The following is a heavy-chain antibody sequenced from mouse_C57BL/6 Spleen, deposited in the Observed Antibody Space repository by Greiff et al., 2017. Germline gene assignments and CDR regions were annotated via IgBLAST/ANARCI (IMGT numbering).Heavy chain of an antibody. V-gene: IGHV14-2*01. Sequence: VQLQQSGAELVKPGASVKLSCTASGFNINDYYMHWVKQRTEQGLEWIGRIDPEDGETNYAPKFQGKATITADTSSNTAYLQLSSLTSEDTAVYYCARPMITKGYYYAMDYWGQGTSVTVSS. J-gene: IGHJ4*01. D-gene: IGHD2-4*01. CDR3: ARPMITKGYYYAMDY. CDR2: IDPEDGET. CDR1: GFNINDYY.